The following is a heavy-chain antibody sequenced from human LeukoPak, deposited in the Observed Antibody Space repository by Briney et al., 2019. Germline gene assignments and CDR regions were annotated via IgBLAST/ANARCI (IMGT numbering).Heavy chain of an antibody. D-gene: IGHD3-10*01. J-gene: IGHJ4*02. Sequence: ASVKVSCKASGYTFTSYAMHWVRQAPGQRLEWMGWINAGNGNTKYSQKFQGRVTITRDTSASTAYMELSSLRSEDTAVYYCARLHSSGSLAEPFDYWGQGTLVTVPS. CDR3: ARLHSSGSLAEPFDY. V-gene: IGHV1-3*01. CDR2: INAGNGNT. CDR1: GYTFTSYA.